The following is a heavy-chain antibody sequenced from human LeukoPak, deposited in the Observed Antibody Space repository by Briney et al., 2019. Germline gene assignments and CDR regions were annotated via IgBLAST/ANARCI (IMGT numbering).Heavy chain of an antibody. CDR1: GFTFSSYG. D-gene: IGHD3-3*01. Sequence: GGSLRLSCAASGFTFSSYGMHWVRQAPGKGLEWVAFIRYDGSNEYYADSVKGRFTISRDNSKNTLYLQMNSLRAEDTAVYYCANSNWSGYYTDRDIWGQGTMVTVSS. CDR2: IRYDGSNE. V-gene: IGHV3-30*02. J-gene: IGHJ3*02. CDR3: ANSNWSGYYTDRDI.